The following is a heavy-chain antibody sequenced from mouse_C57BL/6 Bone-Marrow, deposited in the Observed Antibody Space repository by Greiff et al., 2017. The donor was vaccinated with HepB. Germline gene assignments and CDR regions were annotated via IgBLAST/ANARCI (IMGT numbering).Heavy chain of an antibody. CDR1: GFTFSDFY. CDR3: ARDAPYYYYGSSYAMDY. CDR2: SRNKANDYTT. Sequence: EVKLVESGGGLVQSGRSLRLSCATSGFTFSDFYMEWVRQAPGKGLEWIAASRNKANDYTTEYSASVKGRFIVSRDTSQSILYLQMNALRAEDTAIYYCARDAPYYYYGSSYAMDYWGQGTSVTVSS. D-gene: IGHD1-1*01. J-gene: IGHJ4*01. V-gene: IGHV7-1*01.